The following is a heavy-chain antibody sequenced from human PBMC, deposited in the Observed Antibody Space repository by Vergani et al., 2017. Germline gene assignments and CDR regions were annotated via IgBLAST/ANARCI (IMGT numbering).Heavy chain of an antibody. V-gene: IGHV3-30*01. D-gene: IGHD3-16*01. CDR2: ISYDGSNK. Sequence: QVQLVESGGGVVQPGRSLRLSCAASGFTFSSYAMHWVRQAPGKGLEWVAVISYDGSNKYYADSVKGRFTISRDNSKNTLYLQMNSLRAEDTAVYYCARDRGGDYTTAPTGRLDYWGQGTLVTVSS. J-gene: IGHJ4*02. CDR1: GFTFSSYA. CDR3: ARDRGGDYTTAPTGRLDY.